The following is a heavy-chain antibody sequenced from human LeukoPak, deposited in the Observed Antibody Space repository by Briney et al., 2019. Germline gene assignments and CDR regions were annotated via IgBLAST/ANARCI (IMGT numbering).Heavy chain of an antibody. J-gene: IGHJ4*02. CDR1: GFIFSNYG. Sequence: GGSLRLSCAASGFIFSNYGMHWVRQAPGKGLEWVAFIRYDGSNKYYADSVKGRFTISRDNSKNTLYLQMNSLSSEDTAVYYCAREIGPRQLHLWGSAFDYWGQGSVVTVSS. CDR2: IRYDGSNK. D-gene: IGHD5-18*01. V-gene: IGHV3-30*02. CDR3: AREIGPRQLHLWGSAFDY.